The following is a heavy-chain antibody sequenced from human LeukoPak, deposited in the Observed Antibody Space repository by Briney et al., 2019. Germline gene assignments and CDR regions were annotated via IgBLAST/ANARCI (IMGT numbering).Heavy chain of an antibody. Sequence: ASVKVSCKASGYTFTSYGISWVRQAPGQGLEWMGWISAYNGNTNYAQKLQGRVTMTTDTSTSTAYMELRSLRSDDTAVYYCARGVRCDFWSGYFAEGSDLPDYWGQGTLVTVSS. V-gene: IGHV1-18*01. J-gene: IGHJ4*02. CDR2: ISAYNGNT. D-gene: IGHD3-3*01. CDR3: ARGVRCDFWSGYFAEGSDLPDY. CDR1: GYTFTSYG.